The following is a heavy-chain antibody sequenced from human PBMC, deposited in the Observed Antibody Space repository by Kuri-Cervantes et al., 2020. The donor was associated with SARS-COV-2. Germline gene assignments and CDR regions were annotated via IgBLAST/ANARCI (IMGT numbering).Heavy chain of an antibody. CDR1: GFTFSSYA. V-gene: IGHV3-21*01. CDR3: ARETSSKPVDY. D-gene: IGHD4-11*01. Sequence: GESLKISCAASGFTFSSYAMSWVRQAPGKGLEWVSSISSSSIYIHYSDAVKGRFTISRDNAKNSLYLQMNSLRAEDTAMYYCARETSSKPVDYWGQGTLVTVSS. CDR2: ISSSSIYI. J-gene: IGHJ4*02.